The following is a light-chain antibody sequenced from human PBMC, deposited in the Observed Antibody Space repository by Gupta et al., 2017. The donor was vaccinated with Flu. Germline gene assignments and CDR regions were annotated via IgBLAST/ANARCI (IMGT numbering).Light chain of an antibody. V-gene: IGKV1-6*01. J-gene: IGKJ1*01. CDR3: RQEDNCPMT. Sequence: AIQMTQSSSSVSACVGDRVPMTCRASQGIRNDLGWYQQKQGKAPKLLIYDASRGQSGVQSRFSGSGGGTDFTLTIGSQQREDFATYYCRQEDNCPMTFGQGTKVETK. CDR1: QGIRND. CDR2: DAS.